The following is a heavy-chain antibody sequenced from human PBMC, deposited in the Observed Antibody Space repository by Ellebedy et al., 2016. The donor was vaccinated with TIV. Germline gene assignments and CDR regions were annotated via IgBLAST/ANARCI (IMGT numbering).Heavy chain of an antibody. D-gene: IGHD6-19*01. J-gene: IGHJ5*01. CDR2: ITSRSDTV. CDR1: GFIFSTYS. Sequence: PGGSLRLSCEASGFIFSTYSMNWVRQAPGKGLEWVSYITSRSDTVFYADSVKGRFTISRDNAKNSLYLQMNSLRVEDTAVYYCAREEVVSGYGNGFDPWGQGTLVTVSS. CDR3: AREEVVSGYGNGFDP. V-gene: IGHV3-48*01.